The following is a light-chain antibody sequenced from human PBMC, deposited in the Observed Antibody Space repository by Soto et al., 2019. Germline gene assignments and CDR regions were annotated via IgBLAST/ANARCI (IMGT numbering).Light chain of an antibody. CDR3: SSFSANRIYV. J-gene: IGLJ1*01. CDR1: SSNIGAGYH. V-gene: IGLV1-40*01. CDR2: GDS. Sequence: QSVLTQPPSVSGAPGQRVTISCTGSSSNIGAGYHVHWYQQLPGAAPKLLIFGDSNRPSGVPDRFSGSKSGTSASLTISGLQPEDEADYYCSSFSANRIYVFGPGTKLTVL.